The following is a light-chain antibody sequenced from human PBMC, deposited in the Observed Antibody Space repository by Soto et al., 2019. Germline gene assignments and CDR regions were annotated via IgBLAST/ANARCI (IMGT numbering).Light chain of an antibody. CDR1: QSVGNNY. V-gene: IGKV3-20*01. CDR2: GAS. J-gene: IGKJ5*01. CDR3: QQYGRSPLIT. Sequence: EIVLTQSPGTLSLSPGERATLSCRASQSVGNNYLGWYQQKPGQAPRLLMYGASSRATGIPDRFSGSGSGTDFTLTISRLEPEDFAVYYCQQYGRSPLITFGQGTRLEMK.